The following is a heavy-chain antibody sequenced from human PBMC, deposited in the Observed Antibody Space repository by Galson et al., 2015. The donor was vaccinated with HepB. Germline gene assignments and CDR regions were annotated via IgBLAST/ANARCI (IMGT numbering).Heavy chain of an antibody. CDR1: GFTFSTYG. D-gene: IGHD5-18*01. V-gene: IGHV3-30*03. CDR2: LSNDGTNK. CDR3: ARNQRGNTYGWTPIWYFDL. J-gene: IGHJ2*01. Sequence: SLRLSCAASGFTFSTYGIHWVRQAPGKGLEWVSFLSNDGTNKYYADSVKGRFTISRDKSKNTLFLQMNSLRAEDTAVYYCARNQRGNTYGWTPIWYFDLWGRGTLVTVSS.